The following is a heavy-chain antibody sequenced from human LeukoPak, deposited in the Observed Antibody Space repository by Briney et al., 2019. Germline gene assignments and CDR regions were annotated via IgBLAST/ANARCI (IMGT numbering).Heavy chain of an antibody. CDR2: IKEDRSDK. V-gene: IGHV3-7*01. J-gene: IGHJ4*02. Sequence: GGSLRLSCAASGFTFSNYWMTWVRQAPGKGLEWVANIKEDRSDKYYVDSVKGRFTISRDNAKNSLYLQMSSLRAEDTAVYYCARHFSYGSGSSRTLVHYWGQGTLVIVSS. CDR1: GFTFSNYW. D-gene: IGHD3-10*01. CDR3: ARHFSYGSGSSRTLVHY.